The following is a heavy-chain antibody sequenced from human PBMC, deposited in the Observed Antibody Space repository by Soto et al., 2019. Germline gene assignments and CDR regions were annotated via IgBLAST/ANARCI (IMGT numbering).Heavy chain of an antibody. J-gene: IGHJ4*02. Sequence: QVQLVESGGGLVKPGGSLRLSCAASGFTFSDYYMNWIRQAPGKGLVWVSYISSSGSTIYYADSVKGRFTISRDNAKNSLYLQMNGQRAEDTAVYYCASKCCTDGLCYPQKDYWGQGTLVTVSS. D-gene: IGHD2-8*01. CDR1: GFTFSDYY. CDR3: ASKCCTDGLCYPQKDY. CDR2: ISSSGSTI. V-gene: IGHV3-11*01.